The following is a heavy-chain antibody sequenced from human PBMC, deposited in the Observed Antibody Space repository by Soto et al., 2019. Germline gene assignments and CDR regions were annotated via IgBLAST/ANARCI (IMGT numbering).Heavy chain of an antibody. Sequence: PRLSCAASGFTFSNYAMHWVRQAPGKGLEWVALTSYDGNNEYYTDSVKGRFTISRDNSKNTLFLQMNSPRPEDTAVYYCAKDKGVFNWATSYFDYWGQGALVTVSS. V-gene: IGHV3-30*18. D-gene: IGHD1-1*01. CDR3: AKDKGVFNWATSYFDY. J-gene: IGHJ4*02. CDR2: TSYDGNNE. CDR1: GFTFSNYA.